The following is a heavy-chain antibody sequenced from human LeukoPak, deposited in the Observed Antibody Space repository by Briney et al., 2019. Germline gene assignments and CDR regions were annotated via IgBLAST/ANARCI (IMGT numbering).Heavy chain of an antibody. CDR2: IYPGDSDT. Sequence: GESLKISCKGSGYSFTSYWIGWVRQMPGKGLERMGIIYPGDSDTRYSPSFQGQVTISADKSISTAYLQWSSLKASDTAMYYCARQMRKGSSSWYDFDYWGQGTLVTVSS. CDR3: ARQMRKGSSSWYDFDY. D-gene: IGHD6-13*01. CDR1: GYSFTSYW. J-gene: IGHJ4*02. V-gene: IGHV5-51*01.